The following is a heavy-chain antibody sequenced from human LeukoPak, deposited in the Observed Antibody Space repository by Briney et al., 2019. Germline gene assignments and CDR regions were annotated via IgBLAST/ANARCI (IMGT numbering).Heavy chain of an antibody. CDR2: IYYSGST. Sequence: PSETLSLTCTVSGGSISSYYWSWIRQPPGKGLEWIGYIYYSGSTNYNPSLKSRVTISVDTSKNQFSLKLSSVTAADTAVYYCASPYYYDSSGYFDYWGQGTLVTVSS. CDR3: ASPYYYDSSGYFDY. CDR1: GGSISSYY. V-gene: IGHV4-59*08. J-gene: IGHJ4*02. D-gene: IGHD3-22*01.